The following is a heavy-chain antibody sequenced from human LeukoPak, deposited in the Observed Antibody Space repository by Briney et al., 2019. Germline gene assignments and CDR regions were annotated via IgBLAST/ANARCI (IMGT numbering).Heavy chain of an antibody. J-gene: IGHJ4*02. V-gene: IGHV4-34*12. D-gene: IGHD4-17*01. CDR1: GGSFSGYY. CDR2: VVHSGTT. CDR3: ARVPTVTFFDH. Sequence: SETLSLTCAVYGGSFSGYYWSWIRQPPGKGLEWIGSVVHSGTTYYNPSLKSRVTISVDTSKNQFSLKLSSVTATDTAVYYCARVPTVTFFDHWGQGTLVTVSS.